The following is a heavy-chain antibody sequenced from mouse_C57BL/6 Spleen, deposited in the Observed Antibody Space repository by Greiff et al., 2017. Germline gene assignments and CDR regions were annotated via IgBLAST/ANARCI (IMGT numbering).Heavy chain of an antibody. CDR3: ATYYYGSSLHWDAMDY. J-gene: IGHJ4*01. V-gene: IGHV1-61*01. CDR2: IYPSDSET. CDR1: GYTFTSYW. Sequence: QVQLQQPGAELVRPGSSVKLSCKASGYTFTSYWMDWVKQRPGQGLEWIGNIYPSDSETHYNQKFKDKATLTVDKSSSTAYMQLSSLTSEDSAVYYCATYYYGSSLHWDAMDYWGQGTSVTVAS. D-gene: IGHD1-1*01.